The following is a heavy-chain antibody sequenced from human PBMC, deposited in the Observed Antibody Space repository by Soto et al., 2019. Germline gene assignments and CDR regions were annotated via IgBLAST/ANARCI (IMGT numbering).Heavy chain of an antibody. V-gene: IGHV1-8*01. Sequence: QVQLVQSGAEVKKPGASVKVSCKASGYTFTSYDINWVRQATGQGLEWMGWMNPNSGNTGYAQKFQGRXXMXKTXSISTAYMELSSLRSEDTAVYYCARERTGTTSMDVWGQGTTVTVSS. CDR2: MNPNSGNT. CDR3: ARERTGTTSMDV. J-gene: IGHJ6*02. CDR1: GYTFTSYD. D-gene: IGHD1-1*01.